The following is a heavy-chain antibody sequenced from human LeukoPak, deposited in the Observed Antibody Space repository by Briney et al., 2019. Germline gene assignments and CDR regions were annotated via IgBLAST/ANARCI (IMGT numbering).Heavy chain of an antibody. CDR2: IYSDSST. Sequence: GGSLRLSCATSGFTVSSNYMSWVRQAPGKGLEWVSVIYSDSSTYYAGSVKGRFTISRDNSKNKLYLQVNSLRAEDTAVYYCARGPDYYDSSGYWDYWGQGTLVTVSS. V-gene: IGHV3-53*01. CDR3: ARGPDYYDSSGYWDY. J-gene: IGHJ4*02. CDR1: GFTVSSNY. D-gene: IGHD3-22*01.